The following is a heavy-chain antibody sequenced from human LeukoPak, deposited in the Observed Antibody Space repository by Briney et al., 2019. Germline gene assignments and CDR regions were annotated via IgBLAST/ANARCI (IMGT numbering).Heavy chain of an antibody. CDR3: ARLRIYYDSSGLLRGFDY. CDR2: INPNSGGT. J-gene: IGHJ4*02. D-gene: IGHD3-22*01. Sequence: ASVKISCKASGYTFTGYYMHWVRQAPGQGLEWMGWINPNSGGTNYAQKFQGRVTMPRDTSISTAYMELRRLRSHATAVYYCARLRIYYDSSGLLRGFDYWGQGNLVTVSS. V-gene: IGHV1-2*02. CDR1: GYTFTGYY.